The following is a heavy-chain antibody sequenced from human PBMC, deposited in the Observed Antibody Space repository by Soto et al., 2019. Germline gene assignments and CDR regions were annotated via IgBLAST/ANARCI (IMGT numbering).Heavy chain of an antibody. CDR1: RFAFNKFI. J-gene: IGHJ6*02. CDR2: IIPVFGTA. D-gene: IGHD2-2*01. Sequence: SVKVSCKASRFAFNKFIVTWVRQAPGLGLEWVGGIIPVFGTANYAQKFQGRVTITADESTSTSYMEVNNLRSEDTAVYYCAKVRYSSPMGYYYGMDVWGQGTTVTVSS. CDR3: AKVRYSSPMGYYYGMDV. V-gene: IGHV1-69*13.